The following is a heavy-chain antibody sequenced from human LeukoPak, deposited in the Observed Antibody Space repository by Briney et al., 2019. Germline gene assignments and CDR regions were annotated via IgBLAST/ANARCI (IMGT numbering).Heavy chain of an antibody. CDR3: ASYITMVRGVIAPPHNWFDP. Sequence: PGRSLRLSCAASGFIFEEYGMHWVRQAPGKGLEWVAVISYDGSNKYYADSVKGRFTISRDNSKNTLYLQMNSLRAEDTAVYYCASYITMVRGVIAPPHNWFDPWGQGTLVTVSS. J-gene: IGHJ5*02. CDR2: ISYDGSNK. V-gene: IGHV3-30*03. CDR1: GFIFEEYG. D-gene: IGHD3-10*01.